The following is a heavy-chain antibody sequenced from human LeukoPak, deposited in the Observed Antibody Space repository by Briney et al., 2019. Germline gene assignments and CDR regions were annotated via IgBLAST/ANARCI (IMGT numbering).Heavy chain of an antibody. CDR3: ARDYYDSSSSYSYFDY. Sequence: ASVKVSCKASGGTFSSYAISWVRQAPGQGLEWMGMINPSGGGTYYAQKFQGRVTMTRDTSTSTIYMELSSLRSEDTAVYYCARDYYDSSSSYSYFDYWGQGTLVTVSS. CDR1: GGTFSSYA. D-gene: IGHD3-22*01. CDR2: INPSGGGT. J-gene: IGHJ4*02. V-gene: IGHV1-46*01.